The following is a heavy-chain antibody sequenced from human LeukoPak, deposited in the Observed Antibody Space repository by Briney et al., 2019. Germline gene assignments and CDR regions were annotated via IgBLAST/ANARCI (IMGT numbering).Heavy chain of an antibody. CDR2: IYSGGST. Sequence: GGSLRLSCAASGFTFTDYPMSWLRQAPGKGLEWVSVIYSGGSTYYADSVKGRFTISRDNSKNTLYLQMNSLRAEDTAVYYCAVVDYYGSGKKYQFDYWGRGTLVTVSS. V-gene: IGHV3-53*01. J-gene: IGHJ4*02. D-gene: IGHD3-10*01. CDR1: GFTFTDYP. CDR3: AVVDYYGSGKKYQFDY.